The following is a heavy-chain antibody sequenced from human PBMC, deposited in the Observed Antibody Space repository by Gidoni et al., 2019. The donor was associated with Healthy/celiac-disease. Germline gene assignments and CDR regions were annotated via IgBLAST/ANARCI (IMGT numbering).Heavy chain of an antibody. CDR2: IGTAGDT. D-gene: IGHD6-13*01. CDR1: GFTFSSYD. Sequence: EVHLVESGGGLVLPGGSLRLSCSASGFTFSSYDMHGVRQATGKGLEWVSAIGTAGDTYYPGSVKGRLTIARENAKNSLYLQMNSLGAGDTAVYYCARVAAGYYYYGMDVWGQGTTVTVSS. J-gene: IGHJ6*02. CDR3: ARVAAGYYYYGMDV. V-gene: IGHV3-13*01.